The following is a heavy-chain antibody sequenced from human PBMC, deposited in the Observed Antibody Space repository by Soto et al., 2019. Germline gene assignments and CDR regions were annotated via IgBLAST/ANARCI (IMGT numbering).Heavy chain of an antibody. Sequence: QVQLVQSGAEVKKPGSSVKVSCKASGGTFSTYGINWVRQAPGQGLEWMGGIIPIFGTANYAQKFQGRVTITADESTSTAYMELSSLRSEDTAVYYCARAYNRFTAARRIPNYYYYGMDVWGQGTTVTVSS. CDR3: ARAYNRFTAARRIPNYYYYGMDV. D-gene: IGHD6-6*01. V-gene: IGHV1-69*01. CDR1: GGTFSTYG. J-gene: IGHJ6*02. CDR2: IIPIFGTA.